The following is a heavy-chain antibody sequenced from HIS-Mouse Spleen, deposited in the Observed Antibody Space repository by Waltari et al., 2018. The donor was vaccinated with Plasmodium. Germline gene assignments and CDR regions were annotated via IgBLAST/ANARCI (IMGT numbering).Heavy chain of an antibody. J-gene: IGHJ2*01. Sequence: EVQLVESGGGLVQPGGSLRLPCAASGFTFSRYLMSWVRQAPGKGREWVANIKQDGSEKYYVDSVKGRFTISRDNAKNSLYLQMNSLRAEDTAVYYCASSWYWYFDLWGRGTLVTVSS. V-gene: IGHV3-7*01. CDR2: IKQDGSEK. CDR3: ASSWYWYFDL. D-gene: IGHD6-13*01. CDR1: GFTFSRYL.